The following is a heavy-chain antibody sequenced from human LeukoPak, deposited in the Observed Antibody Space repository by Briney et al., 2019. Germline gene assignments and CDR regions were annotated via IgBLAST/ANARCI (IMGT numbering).Heavy chain of an antibody. J-gene: IGHJ4*02. CDR3: VKGRISEDGLDF. Sequence: PGGSLRLSCAASGFTFDDYAMHWVRQAPGKGLEWVSGISWNSGSIGYADSVKGRFTISRDNAKNSLYLQMNSLRAEDTAVYYCVKGRISEDGLDFWGQGTLVTVSS. CDR2: ISWNSGSI. V-gene: IGHV3-9*01. D-gene: IGHD6-13*01. CDR1: GFTFDDYA.